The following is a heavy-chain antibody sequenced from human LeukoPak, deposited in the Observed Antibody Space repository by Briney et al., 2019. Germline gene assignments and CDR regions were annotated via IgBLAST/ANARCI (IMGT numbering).Heavy chain of an antibody. J-gene: IGHJ3*02. CDR3: ARDQIRYFDWLPHDAFDI. V-gene: IGHV3-21*01. CDR2: ISSSSSYI. Sequence: KSGGSLRLSCAASGFTFSSYSMNWVRQAPGKGLEWVSSISSSSSYIYYADSVKGRFTISRDNAKNSLYLQMNSLRAEDTAVYYCARDQIRYFDWLPHDAFDIWGQGTMVTVSS. CDR1: GFTFSSYS. D-gene: IGHD3-9*01.